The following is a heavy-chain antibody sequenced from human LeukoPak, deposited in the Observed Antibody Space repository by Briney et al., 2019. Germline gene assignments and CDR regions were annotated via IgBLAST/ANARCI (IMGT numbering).Heavy chain of an antibody. CDR2: VISSGGST. CDR1: GFTFTSYA. D-gene: IGHD1-1*01. CDR3: AKLWSTSRGAFDI. Sequence: GGSLRLSCAASGFTFTSYAMSWVRQAPGKGVEWVSGVISSGGSTYYADSVKGRFTISRDNSKNTLYLQMNSLRAEDTAVYYCAKLWSTSRGAFDIWGQGTMVTVSS. V-gene: IGHV3-23*01. J-gene: IGHJ3*02.